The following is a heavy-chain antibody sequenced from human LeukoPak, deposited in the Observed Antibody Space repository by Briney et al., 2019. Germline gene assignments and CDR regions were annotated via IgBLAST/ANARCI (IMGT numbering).Heavy chain of an antibody. CDR2: IKSDGSST. J-gene: IGHJ6*02. V-gene: IGHV3-74*01. Sequence: GGSLRLSCAASGFTFNTYAMSWVRQTPGKGLVWVSRIKSDGSSTSNADSVKGRFTISRDNAKNTLYLQMNSLRAEDTAVYYCARDRYYGMDVWGQGTTVTVSS. CDR1: GFTFNTYA. CDR3: ARDRYYGMDV.